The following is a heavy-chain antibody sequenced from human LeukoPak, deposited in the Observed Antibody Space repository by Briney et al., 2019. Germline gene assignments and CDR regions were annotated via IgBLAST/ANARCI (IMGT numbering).Heavy chain of an antibody. CDR1: GYSISSGYF. CDR3: ARIYSSSWFLNWFDP. D-gene: IGHD6-13*01. J-gene: IGHJ5*02. Sequence: TSETLSLTCTVSGYSISSGYFWGWIRQPPGKGLECIGTIYHSGSTYYNPSLKSRVTISVDTSKNQFSLKLNSVTAADTAVYYCARIYSSSWFLNWFDPWGQGTLVTVSS. V-gene: IGHV4-38-2*02. CDR2: IYHSGST.